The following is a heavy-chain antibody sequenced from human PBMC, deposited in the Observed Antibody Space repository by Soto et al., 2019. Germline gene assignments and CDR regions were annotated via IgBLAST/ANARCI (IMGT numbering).Heavy chain of an antibody. Sequence: ASVKVSCKASGYTFTSYYMHWVRQAPGQGLEWMGIINPSGGSTSYAQKFQGRVTMTRDTSTSTVYMELSSLRSEDTAVYYCARNNFYYYYYYGMDVWGQGTTVTVSS. CDR1: GYTFTSYY. CDR3: ARNNFYYYYYYGMDV. J-gene: IGHJ6*02. CDR2: INPSGGST. D-gene: IGHD2-15*01. V-gene: IGHV1-46*01.